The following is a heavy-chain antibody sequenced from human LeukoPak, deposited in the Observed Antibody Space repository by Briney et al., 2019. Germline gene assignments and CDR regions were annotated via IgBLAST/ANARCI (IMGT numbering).Heavy chain of an antibody. V-gene: IGHV3-30*18. CDR3: AKARSHGYFFDY. D-gene: IGHD5-18*01. J-gene: IGHJ4*02. Sequence: GGSLRLSCAASGFTFSSYGMHWVRQAPGKGLEWVAVISYDGSNKYCADSVKGRFTISRDNSKNTLYLQMNSLRAEDTAVYYCAKARSHGYFFDYWGQGTLVTVSS. CDR1: GFTFSSYG. CDR2: ISYDGSNK.